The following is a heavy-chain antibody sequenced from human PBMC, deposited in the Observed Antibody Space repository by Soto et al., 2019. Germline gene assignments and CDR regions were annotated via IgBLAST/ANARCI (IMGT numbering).Heavy chain of an antibody. Sequence: SVKVSCKASGGTFSCYAISWVRPAPVQGLEWMGGIIPIFGTANYAQKFQGRVTITADESTSTAYMELSSLRSEDTAVYYCARDPGVVPAATYYYYYGMDVWG. D-gene: IGHD2-2*01. V-gene: IGHV1-69*13. J-gene: IGHJ6*02. CDR2: IIPIFGTA. CDR3: ARDPGVVPAATYYYYYGMDV. CDR1: GGTFSCYA.